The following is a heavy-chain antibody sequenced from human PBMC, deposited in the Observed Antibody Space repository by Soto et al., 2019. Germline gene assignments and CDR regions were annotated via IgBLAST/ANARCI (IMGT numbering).Heavy chain of an antibody. Sequence: GGSLRLSCAASGFTFSYYWMSWVRQAPGKGLEWVANIKQDGSDKYYVDSVKGRFTISRDNAKNSLYLQMHSLRAEDTAVYYCARDDAVDCWGQGTLVTVSS. CDR1: GFTFSYYW. V-gene: IGHV3-7*03. J-gene: IGHJ4*02. CDR3: ARDDAVDC. CDR2: IKQDGSDK.